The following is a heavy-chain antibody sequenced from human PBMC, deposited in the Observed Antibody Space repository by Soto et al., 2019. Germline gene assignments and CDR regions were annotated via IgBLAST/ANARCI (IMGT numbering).Heavy chain of an antibody. V-gene: IGHV3-23*01. D-gene: IGHD1-26*01. CDR3: AKDGTGEY. CDR1: GFTFSSYA. J-gene: IGHJ4*02. Sequence: GGFLRLSCAASGFTFSSYAISWVRQAPGKGLEWVSAISGSGGDTYYIDSVKGRFTISRDNSKNTLYLQMNSLRAEDTAVYYCAKDGTGEYWGQGTLVTVSS. CDR2: ISGSGGDT.